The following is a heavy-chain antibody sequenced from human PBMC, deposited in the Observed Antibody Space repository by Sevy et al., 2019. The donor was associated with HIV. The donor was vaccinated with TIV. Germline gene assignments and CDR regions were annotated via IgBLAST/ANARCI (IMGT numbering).Heavy chain of an antibody. CDR3: ARVDSSGWSDY. Sequence: SETLSLTCAVSGYSMTSGYFWGWIRQSQGKGLEWIVSLYHSGTTYYSPSLKSRVTLSVDTSKNQFSLKVRSVTAADTAVYYCARVDSSGWSDYWGQGTLVTVSS. V-gene: IGHV4-38-2*01. J-gene: IGHJ4*02. CDR1: GYSMTSGYF. D-gene: IGHD6-13*01. CDR2: LYHSGTT.